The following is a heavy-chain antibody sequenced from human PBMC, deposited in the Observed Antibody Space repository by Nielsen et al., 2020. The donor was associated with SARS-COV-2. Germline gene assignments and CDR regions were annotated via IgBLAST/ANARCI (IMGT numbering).Heavy chain of an antibody. D-gene: IGHD6-13*01. CDR2: IKQDGSEK. CDR3: ARGMAAGDYYYGMDV. Sequence: GGSLRFSCAASGFTFSSFWMSWVRQAPGKGLEWVANIKQDGSEKYYVDSVKGRFTISRDNAKNSLYLQMNSLRAEDTAVYYCARGMAAGDYYYGMDVWGQGTTVTVSS. J-gene: IGHJ6*02. V-gene: IGHV3-7*01. CDR1: GFTFSSFW.